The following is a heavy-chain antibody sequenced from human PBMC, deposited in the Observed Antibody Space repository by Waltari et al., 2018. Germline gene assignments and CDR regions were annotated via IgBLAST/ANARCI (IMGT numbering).Heavy chain of an antibody. CDR2: IYHSGST. CDR1: GYSISSGYS. Sequence: QVQLQESGPGLVKPSETLSLTCAVSGYSISSGYSWGWIRQPPGKGLEWIGSIYHSGSTDYNPSLKSRVTISVDTSKNQFSLKLSSVTAADTAVYYCARGCSGGSCYLDYWGQGTLVTVSS. V-gene: IGHV4-38-2*01. J-gene: IGHJ4*02. D-gene: IGHD2-15*01. CDR3: ARGCSGGSCYLDY.